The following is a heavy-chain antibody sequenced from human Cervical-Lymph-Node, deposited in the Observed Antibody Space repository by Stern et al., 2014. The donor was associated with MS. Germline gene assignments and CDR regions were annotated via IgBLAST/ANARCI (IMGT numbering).Heavy chain of an antibody. CDR1: GVSISSGGYY. CDR2: VSYSEST. V-gene: IGHV4-31*03. CDR3: ANGGDEYNPIDY. J-gene: IGHJ4*02. Sequence: VQLEESGPGLLKPSQTLSLSCTVSGVSISSGGYYWSWIRQLPGKGLEWIGYVSYSESTSYNPSVTSRVSISVDTSKNQFSLNLRSVTAADTAVYYCANGGDEYNPIDYWGQGTLVIVST. D-gene: IGHD5-24*01.